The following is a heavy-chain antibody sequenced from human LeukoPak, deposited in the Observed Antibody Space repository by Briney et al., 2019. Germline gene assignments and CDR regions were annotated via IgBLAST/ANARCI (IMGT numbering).Heavy chain of an antibody. Sequence: GGSLRLSCAASGLTLSSYHMNWVRQAPGKGLEWVSSISSSTSDIYYADSVKGRFTISRDNAKNSLYLQMSSLRAEDTAVYYCATGGKVVMGISTDYWGQGTLVTVSS. CDR2: ISSSTSDI. J-gene: IGHJ4*02. V-gene: IGHV3-21*01. CDR1: GLTLSSYH. CDR3: ATGGKVVMGISTDY. D-gene: IGHD6-19*01.